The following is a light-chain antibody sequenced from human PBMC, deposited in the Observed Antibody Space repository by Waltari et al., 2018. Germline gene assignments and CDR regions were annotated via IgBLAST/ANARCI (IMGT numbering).Light chain of an antibody. J-gene: IGKJ1*01. Sequence: DIVVTQSPLSLPVTPGERASISCRSSQSLLHMNGHNYLDWYLQKPGQSPQLLIYLGSNRASGIPDRFSGSGSGTDFTLGISRVEAEDVGVYYCMQSLQTLWTFGPGTKVEIK. V-gene: IGKV2-28*01. CDR3: MQSLQTLWT. CDR1: QSLLHMNGHNY. CDR2: LGS.